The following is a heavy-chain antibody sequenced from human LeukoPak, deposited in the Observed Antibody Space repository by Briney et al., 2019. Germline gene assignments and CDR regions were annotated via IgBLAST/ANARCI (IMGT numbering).Heavy chain of an antibody. CDR3: ARGPAGMATTFDY. Sequence: PGGSLRLSCAASGFTFSSYSMNWVRQAPGKGLEWVSSISSSSSYIYYADSVKGRFTISRDNAKNSLYLQMNSLRAEDTAVYYCARGPAGMATTFDYWGQGTLVTVSS. J-gene: IGHJ4*02. V-gene: IGHV3-21*01. CDR1: GFTFSSYS. D-gene: IGHD5-24*01. CDR2: ISSSSSYI.